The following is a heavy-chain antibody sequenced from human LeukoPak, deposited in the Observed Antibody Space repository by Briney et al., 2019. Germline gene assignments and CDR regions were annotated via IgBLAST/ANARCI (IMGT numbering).Heavy chain of an antibody. J-gene: IGHJ4*02. D-gene: IGHD3-9*01. CDR2: IYHDGST. V-gene: IGHV4-4*02. CDR3: ARSAGNTIPLDY. CDR1: GGSISSNNW. Sequence: SETLSLTCAVPGGSISSNNWWIWVRQSPEKGLEWIGEIYHDGSTNYNPSLKSRVTISMDKSKNQLSLKLSSVTAADTAVYYCARSAGNTIPLDYWGQGTLVTVSS.